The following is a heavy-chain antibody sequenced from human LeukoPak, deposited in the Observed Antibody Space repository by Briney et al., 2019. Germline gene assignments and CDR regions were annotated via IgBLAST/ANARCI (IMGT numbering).Heavy chain of an antibody. V-gene: IGHV1-2*02. CDR3: ARVLSYDSLFLFDY. CDR2: INPNSGGT. D-gene: IGHD3-22*01. J-gene: IGHJ4*02. CDR1: GYTFTSYY. Sequence: ASVKVSCKASGYTFTSYYMHWVRQAPGQGLEWMGWINPNSGGTNYAQKFQGRVTMTRDTSISTAYMELSRLRSDDTAVYYCARVLSYDSLFLFDYWGQGTLVTVSS.